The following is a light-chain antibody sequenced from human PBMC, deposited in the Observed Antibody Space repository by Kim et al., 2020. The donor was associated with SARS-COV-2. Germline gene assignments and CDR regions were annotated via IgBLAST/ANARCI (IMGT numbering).Light chain of an antibody. CDR3: NSRDSSGNHLEV. CDR2: GKN. Sequence: LGQTVRITCQGDGLRSSYASWYQQKPGQAPVLVIYGKNNRPSGIPDRFSGSSSGNTASLTITGAQAEDEADYYCNSRDSSGNHLEVFGTGTKVTVL. V-gene: IGLV3-19*01. CDR1: GLRSSY. J-gene: IGLJ1*01.